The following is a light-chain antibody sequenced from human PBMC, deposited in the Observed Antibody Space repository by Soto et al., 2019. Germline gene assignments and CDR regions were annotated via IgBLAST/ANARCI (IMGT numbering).Light chain of an antibody. Sequence: QSVLTQPPSVSAAPGQKITISCSGSSSNIGNNYVSWYRQLPGTAPELLIYAITKRPSGIPDRFSGSKSGTSATLGITGLQTGDEADYYCGTWDSSLSAYVFGTGTKVTVL. CDR1: SSNIGNNY. J-gene: IGLJ1*01. CDR2: AIT. CDR3: GTWDSSLSAYV. V-gene: IGLV1-51*01.